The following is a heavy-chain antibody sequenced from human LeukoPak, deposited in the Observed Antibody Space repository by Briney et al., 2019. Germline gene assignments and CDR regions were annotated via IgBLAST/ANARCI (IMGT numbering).Heavy chain of an antibody. J-gene: IGHJ3*02. CDR2: ISAYNGNT. D-gene: IGHD6-6*01. V-gene: IGHV1-18*01. CDR1: GYTFTSYG. CDR3: TREPKGFSSGDAFDI. Sequence: ASVKVSCTASGYTFTSYGVSWVRQAPGQGLEWMGWISAYNGNTNYAQKLQGRVTMTTDTSTSTAYMELRSLRSDDTAVYYCTREPKGFSSGDAFDIWGQGTMVTVSS.